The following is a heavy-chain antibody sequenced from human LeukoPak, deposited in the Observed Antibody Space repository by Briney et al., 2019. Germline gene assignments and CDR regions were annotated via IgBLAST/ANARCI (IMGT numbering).Heavy chain of an antibody. D-gene: IGHD5-12*01. V-gene: IGHV1-2*02. Sequence: ASVKVSCKASGYTFTGYYMHWVRQAPGQGLEWMGWINPNSGGTNYAQKFQGRVTMTRDTSISTAYMELSRLRSDDTAVYYCARDGRYSGYDPADFDIWGQGTMVTVSS. CDR2: INPNSGGT. CDR1: GYTFTGYY. CDR3: ARDGRYSGYDPADFDI. J-gene: IGHJ3*02.